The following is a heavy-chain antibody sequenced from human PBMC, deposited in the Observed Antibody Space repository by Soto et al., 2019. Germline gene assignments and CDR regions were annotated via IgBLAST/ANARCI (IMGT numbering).Heavy chain of an antibody. D-gene: IGHD1-20*01. CDR2: IIPVFNSP. Sequence: QVQLVQSGAEVKRPGSSVKVSCKASGGTFSSYAFSWVRQAPGQGLEWMGGIIPVFNSPSLAQTLHGRVTVTADNSTSTAYMELSALRFEDTAVYYCAIIGYNNDLDVWGQGTTVIVSS. V-gene: IGHV1-69*06. CDR3: AIIGYNNDLDV. J-gene: IGHJ6*02. CDR1: GGTFSSYA.